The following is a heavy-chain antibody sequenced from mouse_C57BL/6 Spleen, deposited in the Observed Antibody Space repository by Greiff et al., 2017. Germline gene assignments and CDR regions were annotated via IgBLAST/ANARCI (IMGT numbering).Heavy chain of an antibody. Sequence: EVQLQQSGPELVKPGDSVKISCKASGYSFTGYFMNWVMQSHGKSLEWIGRINPYNGDTFYNQKFKGKATLTVDKSSSTAHMELRSLTSEDSAVYYCARGWSLYAMDYWGQGTSVTVSS. J-gene: IGHJ4*01. D-gene: IGHD3-3*01. V-gene: IGHV1-20*01. CDR1: GYSFTGYF. CDR3: ARGWSLYAMDY. CDR2: INPYNGDT.